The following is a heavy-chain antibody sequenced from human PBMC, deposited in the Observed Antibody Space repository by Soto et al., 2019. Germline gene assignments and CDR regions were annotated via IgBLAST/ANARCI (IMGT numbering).Heavy chain of an antibody. CDR3: ARRGSGSYYDY. V-gene: IGHV3-23*01. CDR2: ISGSGGST. Sequence: EVQLLESGGGLVQPGGSLRLSCAASGFTFSSYAMRWVRQAPGQGLEWVSAISGSGGSTYYADSVKGRFTISRDNSKNTQYLQKNGLRAEDTAVYYSARRGSGSYYDYWGQGTLVTVSS. J-gene: IGHJ4*02. CDR1: GFTFSSYA. D-gene: IGHD1-26*01.